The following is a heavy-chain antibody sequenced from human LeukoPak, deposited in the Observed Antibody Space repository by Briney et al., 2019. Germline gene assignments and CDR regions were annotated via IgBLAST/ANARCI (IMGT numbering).Heavy chain of an antibody. CDR1: GYTFTSYG. CDR2: ISAYNGNT. CDR3: ARGSSPLRFLEWLPNY. Sequence: ASVKVSCKASGYTFTSYGISWVRQAPGQGLEWMGWISAYNGNTNYAQKLQGRVTMTTDTSTSTAYMELRSLRSDDTAVYYCARGSSPLRFLEWLPNYWGQGTLVTVSS. J-gene: IGHJ4*02. V-gene: IGHV1-18*01. D-gene: IGHD3-3*01.